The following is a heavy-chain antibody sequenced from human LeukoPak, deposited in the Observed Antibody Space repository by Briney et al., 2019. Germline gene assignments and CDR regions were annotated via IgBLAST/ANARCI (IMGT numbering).Heavy chain of an antibody. Sequence: SETLSLTCTVSGGSIISDTYFWTWIRQPAGKGLEWIGRVHTSGSTNYNPSLKSRVTISVDTSKNQFSLKLNSVTAADTAVYYCARSEGGWYFDYWGQETLVTVSS. CDR1: GGSIISDTYF. V-gene: IGHV4-61*02. J-gene: IGHJ4*02. CDR3: ARSEGGWYFDY. D-gene: IGHD6-19*01. CDR2: VHTSGST.